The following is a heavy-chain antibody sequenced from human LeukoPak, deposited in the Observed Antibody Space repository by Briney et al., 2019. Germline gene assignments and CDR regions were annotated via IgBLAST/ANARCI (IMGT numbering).Heavy chain of an antibody. Sequence: GGSLRLSCAASGFTFDDYAMHWVRQALGQGLEWVSLISGEGGSKYYADSVKGRFTISRDNSKNSLYLQMNSLRTEDTALYYCAKVKDRSGIFCLDYWGQGTLVTVSS. D-gene: IGHD1-26*01. CDR1: GFTFDDYA. J-gene: IGHJ4*02. V-gene: IGHV3-43*02. CDR3: AKVKDRSGIFCLDY. CDR2: ISGEGGSK.